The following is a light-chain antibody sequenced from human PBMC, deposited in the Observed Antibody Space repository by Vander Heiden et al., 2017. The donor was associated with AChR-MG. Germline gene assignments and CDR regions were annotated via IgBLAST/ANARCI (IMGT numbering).Light chain of an antibody. CDR1: QSVSSN. V-gene: IGKV3-15*01. CDR3: QQYNNWPRT. CDR2: GAS. J-gene: IGKJ1*01. Sequence: EIVTTQSPATLSVSPGERAILSCRTSQSVSSNLAWYQQKPGQAPRLLIYGASTRANAIPARFSGSGSGTEFTLTISSLQSEDFAVYYCQQYNNWPRTFGQGTKVEVK.